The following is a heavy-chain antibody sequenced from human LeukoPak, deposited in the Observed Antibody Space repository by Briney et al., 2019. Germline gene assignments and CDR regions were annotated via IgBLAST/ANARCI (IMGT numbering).Heavy chain of an antibody. D-gene: IGHD3-16*01. CDR1: GFTFSNAW. V-gene: IGHV3-23*01. Sequence: GGSLRLSCAASGFTFSNAWMSWVRQAPGKGLEWVPAVGGSGGDTYYADSVKGRFTISRDNSKNTVYLQMNSLRAEDTAIYYCAKDIGGSGAYWGQGTLVTVSS. CDR3: AKDIGGSGAY. J-gene: IGHJ4*02. CDR2: VGGSGGDT.